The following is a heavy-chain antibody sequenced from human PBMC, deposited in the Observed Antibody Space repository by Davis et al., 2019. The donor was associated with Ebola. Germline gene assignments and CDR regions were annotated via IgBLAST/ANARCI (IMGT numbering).Heavy chain of an antibody. V-gene: IGHV3-23*01. CDR3: AKDPRWLQQPY. D-gene: IGHD5-24*01. J-gene: IGHJ4*02. Sequence: GGSLRLSCAASGFMFSSCGMNWVRQAPGKGLEWVSGIGVSGGTTYADSVKGRFTISRDNSKNTLYLQMNSLRAEDTAVYYCAKDPRWLQQPYWGQGTLVTVSS. CDR1: GFMFSSCG. CDR2: IGVSGGTT.